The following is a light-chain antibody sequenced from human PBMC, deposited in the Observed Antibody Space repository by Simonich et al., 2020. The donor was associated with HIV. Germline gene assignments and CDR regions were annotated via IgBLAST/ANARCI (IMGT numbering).Light chain of an antibody. V-gene: IGKV4-1*01. CDR2: GAS. CDR3: QQYYSTPPT. Sequence: DIVMTQSPDSLAVSLGERATINCKSSQSVLYSSNNKNYLAGYQQKPGQPPKLLIYGASTRESGVPDRCIGSGSGTDFTLTISSLQAEDVAVYYCQQYYSTPPTFGQGTKVEIK. CDR1: QSVLYSSNNKNY. J-gene: IGKJ1*01.